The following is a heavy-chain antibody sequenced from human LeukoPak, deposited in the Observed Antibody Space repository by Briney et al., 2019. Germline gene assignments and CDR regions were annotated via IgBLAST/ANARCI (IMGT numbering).Heavy chain of an antibody. J-gene: IGHJ4*02. V-gene: IGHV3-48*01. D-gene: IGHD3-3*01. Sequence: AGGSLRLSCIASGFTFSDYSMNWVRQAPGKGLEWVSYISIRSTTIYYADAVKGRFTISRDNAKNSLYLQMNSLRAEDTAVYYCARAWSLRSYDFWSGYETWGQGTLVTVSS. CDR1: GFTFSDYS. CDR3: ARAWSLRSYDFWSGYET. CDR2: ISIRSTTI.